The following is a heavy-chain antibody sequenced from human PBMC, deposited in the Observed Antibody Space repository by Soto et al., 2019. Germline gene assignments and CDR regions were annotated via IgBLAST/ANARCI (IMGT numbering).Heavy chain of an antibody. J-gene: IGHJ4*02. CDR3: VKQHPLDSRAWHN. D-gene: IGHD6-19*01. V-gene: IGHV5-51*01. CDR1: GYSFPSFW. CDR2: IYPGDSET. Sequence: PXETLKISCKVSGYSFPSFWIGWVRQMPGKGLEWLGSIYPGDSETRYSPSFQGEVTISADKSITTAYLHWSSLRASDTATYYCVKQHPLDSRAWHNWGQGTLVTV.